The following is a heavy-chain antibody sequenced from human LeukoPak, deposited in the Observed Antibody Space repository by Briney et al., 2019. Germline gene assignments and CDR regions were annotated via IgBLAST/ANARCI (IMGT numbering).Heavy chain of an antibody. V-gene: IGHV4-59*08. D-gene: IGHD3-10*01. Sequence: SETLSLTCTVSGGSISSYYWSWIRQPPGKGLEWIGYIYYSGSTNYNPSLKSRVTISVDTSKNQFSLKLSSVTAADTAVYYCARARLVRGVITQPNWFDPWGQGTLVTVSS. J-gene: IGHJ5*02. CDR1: GGSISSYY. CDR2: IYYSGST. CDR3: ARARLVRGVITQPNWFDP.